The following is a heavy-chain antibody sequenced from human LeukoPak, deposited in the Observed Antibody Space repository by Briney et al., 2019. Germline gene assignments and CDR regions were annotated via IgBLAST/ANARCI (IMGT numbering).Heavy chain of an antibody. CDR2: ISGSGGST. V-gene: IGHV3-23*01. J-gene: IGHJ6*03. Sequence: GGSLRLSCAASGFTFSSYAMSWVRQAPGKGLEWVSAISGSGGSTYYADSVKGRFTISRDNSKNTLYLQMNSLRAEDTAVYYCAKALFGNYYYYYMDVWGKGTTVTVSS. CDR1: GFTFSSYA. D-gene: IGHD3-10*01. CDR3: AKALFGNYYYYYMDV.